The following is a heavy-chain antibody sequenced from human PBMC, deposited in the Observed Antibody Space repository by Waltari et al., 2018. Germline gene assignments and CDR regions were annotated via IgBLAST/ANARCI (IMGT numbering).Heavy chain of an antibody. V-gene: IGHV3-23*01. D-gene: IGHD3-3*01. J-gene: IGHJ6*02. CDR2: ISGSGGST. Sequence: EWVSAISGSGGSTYYADSVKGRFTISRDNSKNTLYLQMNSLRAEDTAVYYCAKDPTYYDFWSGYSRPYYYYGMDVWGQGTTVTVSS. CDR3: AKDPTYYDFWSGYSRPYYYYGMDV.